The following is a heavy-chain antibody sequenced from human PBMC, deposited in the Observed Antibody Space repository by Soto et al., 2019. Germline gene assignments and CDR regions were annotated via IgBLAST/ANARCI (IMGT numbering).Heavy chain of an antibody. CDR2: ISTSGSTI. J-gene: IGHJ4*02. CDR1: GFTFSSNE. CDR3: AREAATVTNFDY. D-gene: IGHD4-17*01. Sequence: EVLLVESGGGLVQPGGSLRLSCTAYGFTFSSNEMNWVRQAPGKGLEWVSYISTSGSTIYYADSVKGRFTISRDNAKNSLYLHMNSLTDEDTAVYYCAREAATVTNFDYWGQGTLVTVSS. V-gene: IGHV3-48*03.